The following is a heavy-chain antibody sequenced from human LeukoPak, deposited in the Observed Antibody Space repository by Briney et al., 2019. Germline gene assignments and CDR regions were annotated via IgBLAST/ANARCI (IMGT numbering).Heavy chain of an antibody. Sequence: SETLSLTCTVSGGSISSYYWSWIRQPPGKGLEWIGYICYSGSTNYNPSLKSRVTISVDTSKNQFSLKLSSVTAADTAVYYCARAWKVTPLIERYYFDYWGQGTLVTVSS. CDR2: ICYSGST. D-gene: IGHD4-23*01. CDR1: GGSISSYY. J-gene: IGHJ4*02. CDR3: ARAWKVTPLIERYYFDY. V-gene: IGHV4-59*01.